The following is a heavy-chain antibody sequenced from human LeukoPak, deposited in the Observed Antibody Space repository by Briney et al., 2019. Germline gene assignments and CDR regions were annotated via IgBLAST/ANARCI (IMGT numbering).Heavy chain of an antibody. Sequence: GGSLRLSCAVSGFTFKNYWMTWVRQAPGKGLEWVAVISYDGQNKYYGDSVRGRFTIARDNSKNTLHLQMNSLRREDTAMYYCAKDGLAGRFDSSVPGIYDGLDVWGQGTTVTVSS. J-gene: IGHJ6*02. CDR2: ISYDGQNK. CDR3: AKDGLAGRFDSSVPGIYDGLDV. D-gene: IGHD6-19*01. CDR1: GFTFKNYW. V-gene: IGHV3-30*18.